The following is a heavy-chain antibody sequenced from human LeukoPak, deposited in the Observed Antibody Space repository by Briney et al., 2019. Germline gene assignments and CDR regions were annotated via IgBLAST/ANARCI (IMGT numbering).Heavy chain of an antibody. J-gene: IGHJ5*02. CDR3: ARHGFWSGSYPS. V-gene: IGHV4-59*04. CDR2: IYYSGST. CDR1: GGSISSYY. Sequence: SETLSLTCTVSGGSISSYYWSWIRQPPGKGLEWIGYIYYSGSTYYNPSLKSRVTISVDTSKNQFSLKLSSVTAADTAVYYCARHGFWSGSYPSWGQGTLVTVSS. D-gene: IGHD1-26*01.